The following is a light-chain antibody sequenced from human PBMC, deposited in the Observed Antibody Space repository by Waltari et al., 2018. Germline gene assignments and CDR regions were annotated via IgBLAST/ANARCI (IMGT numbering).Light chain of an antibody. CDR2: DAT. CDR3: QHYGRSAIT. Sequence: EIVMTQSPTTLSVSPGESATLSCRASQSIGSNLAWYQQKPGQAPRLLIYDATTRDTDIAARFSGSGSGTEFTLTISSLQSEDFAVYFCQHYGRSAITFGQGTRLDIK. J-gene: IGKJ5*01. V-gene: IGKV3-15*01. CDR1: QSIGSN.